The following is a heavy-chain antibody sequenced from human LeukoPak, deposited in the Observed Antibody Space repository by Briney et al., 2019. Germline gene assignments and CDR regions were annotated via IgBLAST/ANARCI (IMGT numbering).Heavy chain of an antibody. J-gene: IGHJ4*02. Sequence: GGSLRLSCAASGFTFSSYAMSWVRQAPGKGLEWVSVISGSGGSTYYADSVKGRFTISRDNSKNTLYLQMNSLRAEDTAVYYCAKDGFLGQWLVPPKDYWGQGTLVTVSS. CDR2: ISGSGGST. D-gene: IGHD6-19*01. CDR1: GFTFSSYA. CDR3: AKDGFLGQWLVPPKDY. V-gene: IGHV3-23*01.